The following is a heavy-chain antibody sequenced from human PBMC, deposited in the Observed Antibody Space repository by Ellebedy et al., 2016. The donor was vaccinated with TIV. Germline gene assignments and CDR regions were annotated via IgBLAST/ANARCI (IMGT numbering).Heavy chain of an antibody. CDR3: AKEVAYYNYYHGMDV. D-gene: IGHD5-12*01. Sequence: GGSLRLXXAASGFTFSNYAMSWVRQAPGKGLEWVSHISGSGVSTYYADSVKGRFTMSRDNSKNTLYLQMNRLRAEDTAVYYCAKEVAYYNYYHGMDVWGQGTTVTVSS. CDR1: GFTFSNYA. V-gene: IGHV3-23*01. J-gene: IGHJ6*02. CDR2: ISGSGVST.